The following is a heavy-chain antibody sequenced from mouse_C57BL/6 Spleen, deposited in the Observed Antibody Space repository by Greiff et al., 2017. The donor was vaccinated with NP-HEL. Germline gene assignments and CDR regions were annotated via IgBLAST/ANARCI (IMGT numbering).Heavy chain of an antibody. V-gene: IGHV8-12*01. CDR3: ARSPFITTVVAYHFDV. CDR1: GFSLSTSGMG. CDR2: IYWDDDK. Sequence: QVTLKESGPGILQSSQTLSLTCSFSGFSLSTSGMGVSWIRQPSGKGLEWLAHIYWDDDKRYNPSLKSRLTISKDTSRNQVFLKITSVDTADTATYYCARSPFITTVVAYHFDVWGTGTTVTVSS. J-gene: IGHJ1*03. D-gene: IGHD1-1*01.